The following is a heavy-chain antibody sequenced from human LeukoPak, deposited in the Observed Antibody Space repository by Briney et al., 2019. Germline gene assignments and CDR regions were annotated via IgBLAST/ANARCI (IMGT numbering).Heavy chain of an antibody. J-gene: IGHJ4*02. CDR1: GFTFSSYS. D-gene: IGHD1-1*01. V-gene: IGHV3-21*01. Sequence: GGSLRLSCAASGFTFSSYSMNWVRQAPGKGLEWVSSISSSSSYIYYADSVKGRFTISRDNAKNSLYLQMNSLRAEDTAVYYCARDDYVEPKNDYWGQGTLVTVSS. CDR3: ARDDYVEPKNDY. CDR2: ISSSSSYI.